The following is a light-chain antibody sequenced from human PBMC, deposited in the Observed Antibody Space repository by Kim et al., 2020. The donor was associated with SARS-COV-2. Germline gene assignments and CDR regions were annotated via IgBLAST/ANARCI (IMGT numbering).Light chain of an antibody. CDR3: QLDGGSSWT. Sequence: SPGERPTLSCRASQSVNRNFLVWYQQKPGQAPSLLIYGASTRATGIPDRFSGSGSGTDFTLTLSRLEPEDFAVYYCQLDGGSSWTFGQGTKVDIK. CDR1: QSVNRNF. CDR2: GAS. J-gene: IGKJ1*01. V-gene: IGKV3-20*01.